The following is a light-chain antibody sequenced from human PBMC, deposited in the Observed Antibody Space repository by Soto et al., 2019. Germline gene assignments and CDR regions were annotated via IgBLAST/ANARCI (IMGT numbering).Light chain of an antibody. CDR3: QQYSSSPPFT. J-gene: IGKJ3*01. Sequence: EIVLTQSPGTLSLSPGERATLSCRASQSVSSSYLAWYQQKPGQAPRLLIYGASSRATGIPDRFSGSGSGTDFTLTISRLEPEDFAVYYCQQYSSSPPFTFGPGTTVDIK. V-gene: IGKV3-20*01. CDR2: GAS. CDR1: QSVSSSY.